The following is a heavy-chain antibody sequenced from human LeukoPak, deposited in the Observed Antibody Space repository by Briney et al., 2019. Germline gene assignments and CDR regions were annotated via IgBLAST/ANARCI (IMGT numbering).Heavy chain of an antibody. CDR2: ISGSGGST. CDR1: GFTFSSYA. J-gene: IGHJ3*02. Sequence: PGASLRLSCAASGFTFSSYAMSWVRQAPGKGLEWVSAISGSGGSTYYADSVKGRFTISRDNSKNTLYLQMNSLRAEDTAVYYCARTTGWLVYDAFDIWGQGTMVTVST. D-gene: IGHD6-19*01. CDR3: ARTTGWLVYDAFDI. V-gene: IGHV3-23*01.